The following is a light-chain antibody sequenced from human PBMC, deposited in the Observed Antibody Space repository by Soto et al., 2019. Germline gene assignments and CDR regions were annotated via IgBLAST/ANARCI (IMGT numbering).Light chain of an antibody. CDR1: SANIGTNT. V-gene: IGLV1-44*01. CDR2: SNN. Sequence: QSALTQPLSASGTPGQRVASSCSGSSANIGTNTVNWYQQLPGTAPKLLIHSNNQRPSGVPDRFSGSKSGTSASLAISGLQSEDEADYYCAACDDSFNGWVFGGGTKLTVL. J-gene: IGLJ3*02. CDR3: AACDDSFNGWV.